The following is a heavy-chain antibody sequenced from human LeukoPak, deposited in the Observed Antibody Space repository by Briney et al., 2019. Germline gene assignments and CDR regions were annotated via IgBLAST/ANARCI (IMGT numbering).Heavy chain of an antibody. V-gene: IGHV3-30*03. CDR1: GFTFSSYG. J-gene: IGHJ6*04. CDR3: ARVRGDILTGYLNYYYGMDV. D-gene: IGHD3-9*01. Sequence: GRSLRLSCAASGFTFSSYGMHWVRQAPGKGLEWVAVISYDGSNKYYADSVKGRFTISRDNSKNTLYLQMNSLRAEDTAVYYCARVRGDILTGYLNYYYGMDVWGKGTTVTVSS. CDR2: ISYDGSNK.